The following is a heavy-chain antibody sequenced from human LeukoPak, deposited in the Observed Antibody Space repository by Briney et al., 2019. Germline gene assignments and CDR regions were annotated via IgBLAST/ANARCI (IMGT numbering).Heavy chain of an antibody. CDR2: IYYSGST. CDR1: GGSISSYY. CDR3: ARLERRYYGSGSYYPIFDY. V-gene: IGHV4-59*08. D-gene: IGHD3-10*01. Sequence: SETLSLTCTVSGGSISSYYWSWIRQPPGKGLEWIGYIYYSGSTNYNPSLKSRVTISVGTSKNQFSLKLSSVTAADTAVYYCARLERRYYGSGSYYPIFDYWGQGTLVTVSS. J-gene: IGHJ4*02.